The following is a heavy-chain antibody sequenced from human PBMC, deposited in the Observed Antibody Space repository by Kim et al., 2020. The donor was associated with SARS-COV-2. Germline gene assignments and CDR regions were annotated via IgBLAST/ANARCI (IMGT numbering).Heavy chain of an antibody. V-gene: IGHV1-46*01. CDR3: ARADSSGYSPHDAFDI. CDR2: INPSGGST. D-gene: IGHD3-22*01. CDR1: GYTFTSYY. Sequence: ASVKVSCKASGYTFTSYYMHWVRQAPGQGLEWMGIINPSGGSTSYAQKFQGRVTMTRDTSTSTVYMELSSLRSEDTAVYYCARADSSGYSPHDAFDIWGQGTMVTVSS. J-gene: IGHJ3*02.